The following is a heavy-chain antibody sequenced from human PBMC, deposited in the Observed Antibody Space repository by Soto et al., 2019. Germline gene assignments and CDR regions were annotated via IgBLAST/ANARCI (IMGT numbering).Heavy chain of an antibody. D-gene: IGHD3-9*01. J-gene: IGHJ4*02. Sequence: GGSLRLSCAASGFTFSSYGMHWVRQAPGKGLEWVAVIWYDGSNKYYADSVKGRFTVSRDNSKNTLYLQMNSLRAEDTAVYYSARWSPQLRYFDWLLSHSGQGTLVTVSS. V-gene: IGHV3-33*01. CDR3: ARWSPQLRYFDWLLSH. CDR1: GFTFSSYG. CDR2: IWYDGSNK.